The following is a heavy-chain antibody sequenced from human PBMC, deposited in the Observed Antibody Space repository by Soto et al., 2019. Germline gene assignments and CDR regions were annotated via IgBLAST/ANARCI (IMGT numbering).Heavy chain of an antibody. D-gene: IGHD3-22*01. CDR1: GGTFSSYA. CDR2: IIPIFGTA. V-gene: IGHV1-69*12. J-gene: IGHJ1*01. CDR3: ASSPNYYDSSGYNFQH. Sequence: QVQLVQSGAEVKKPGSSVKVSCKASGGTFSSYAISWVRQAPGQGLEWMGGIIPIFGTANYAQKFQGRVTITADESTSTAYMELSSLRSEDTAVYSCASSPNYYDSSGYNFQHWGQGTLVTVSS.